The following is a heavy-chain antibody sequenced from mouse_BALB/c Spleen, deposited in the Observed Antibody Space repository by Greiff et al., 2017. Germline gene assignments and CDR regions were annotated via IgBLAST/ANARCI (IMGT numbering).Heavy chain of an antibody. CDR3: ARTYDYDGFAY. CDR2: ISDGGSYT. CDR1: GFTFSDYY. Sequence: EVQLVESGGGLVKPGGSLKLSCAASGFTFSDYYMYWVRQTPEKRLEWVATISDGGSYTYYPDSVKGRFTISRDNAKNNLYLQMSSLKSEDTAMYYCARTYDYDGFAYWGQGTLVTVSA. J-gene: IGHJ3*01. D-gene: IGHD2-4*01. V-gene: IGHV5-4*02.